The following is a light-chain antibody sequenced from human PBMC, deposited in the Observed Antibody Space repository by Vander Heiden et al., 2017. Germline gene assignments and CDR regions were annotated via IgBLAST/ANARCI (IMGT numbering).Light chain of an antibody. V-gene: IGKV1-5*03. CDR3: QHYNTYSYT. CDR2: KAS. Sequence: DIQMTQSPSTLSASVGDRVTITCRASQSVSSWLAWYQQKPGEAPRLLIYKASNLGSGVPSRFSGSGSGTEFTLTISSLQPDDPATYSCQHYNTYSYTFGQGTKLEIK. CDR1: QSVSSW. J-gene: IGKJ2*01.